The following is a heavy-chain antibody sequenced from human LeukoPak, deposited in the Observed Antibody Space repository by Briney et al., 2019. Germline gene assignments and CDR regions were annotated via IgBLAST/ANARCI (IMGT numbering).Heavy chain of an antibody. CDR2: ISYDGSNK. Sequence: GGSLRLSCAASGFTFSSYAMHWVRQAPGKGLEWVAVISYDGSNKYYADSVKGRFTISRDNSKNTLYLQMNSLRAEDTAVYYCARDRAGYQLLYWFDPWGQGTLVTVSS. V-gene: IGHV3-30-3*01. CDR3: ARDRAGYQLLYWFDP. J-gene: IGHJ5*02. D-gene: IGHD2-2*01. CDR1: GFTFSSYA.